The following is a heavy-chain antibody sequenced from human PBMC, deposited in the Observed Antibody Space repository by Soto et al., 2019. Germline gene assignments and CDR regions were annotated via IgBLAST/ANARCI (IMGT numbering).Heavy chain of an antibody. J-gene: IGHJ6*02. D-gene: IGHD6-6*01. CDR1: GGSFSDYY. Sequence: QVQLQQWGAGLLKPSETLSLTCIINGGSFSDYYWSWVRQPPGKGLEWIGEINHNGITASNPSLKSRFTISLVTSRTEFSLKLTSVTAADTAVYYCARGRSSVPDRRGIGYYGLDVWGQGTTVTVS. CDR2: INHNGIT. CDR3: ARGRSSVPDRRGIGYYGLDV. V-gene: IGHV4-34*01.